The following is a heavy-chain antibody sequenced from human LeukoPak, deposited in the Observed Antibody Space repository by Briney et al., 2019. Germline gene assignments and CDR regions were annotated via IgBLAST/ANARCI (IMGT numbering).Heavy chain of an antibody. CDR1: GYTFTSYY. Sequence: ASVKVSCKASGYTFTSYYMHWVRQAPGQGLEWMGIINPSGGSTSYAQKFQGRVTMTRDTSTCTVYMELSSLRSEDTAVYYCASFYGSGSYYSPIDYWGQGTLVTVSS. D-gene: IGHD3-10*01. CDR3: ASFYGSGSYYSPIDY. J-gene: IGHJ4*02. CDR2: INPSGGST. V-gene: IGHV1-46*01.